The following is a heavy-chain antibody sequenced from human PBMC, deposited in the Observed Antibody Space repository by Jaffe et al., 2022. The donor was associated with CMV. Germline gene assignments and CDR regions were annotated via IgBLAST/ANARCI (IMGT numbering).Heavy chain of an antibody. J-gene: IGHJ3*02. CDR3: ARDPRLLYAFDI. Sequence: EVQLVESGGGLVKPGGSLRLSCAASGFTFSSYSMNWVRQAPGKGLEWVSSISSSSSYIYYADSVKGRFTISRDNAKNSLYLQMNSLRAEDTAVYYCARDPRLLYAFDIWGQGTMVTVSS. D-gene: IGHD2-21*01. CDR2: ISSSSSYI. V-gene: IGHV3-21*01. CDR1: GFTFSSYS.